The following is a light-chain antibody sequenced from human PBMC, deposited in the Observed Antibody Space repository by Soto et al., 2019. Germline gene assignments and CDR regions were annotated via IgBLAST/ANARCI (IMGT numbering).Light chain of an antibody. CDR3: QQYGSSPPWT. J-gene: IGKJ1*01. CDR1: ESITSSY. Sequence: MMLTQSPGTLSLSPGERATLSCRASESITSSYLAWYQQRPGQAPRLLIYGAYNRATGIPDRFSGSGSGTEFTLTISRLEPEDFAVYYCQQYGSSPPWTFGQGTKVEIK. CDR2: GAY. V-gene: IGKV3-20*01.